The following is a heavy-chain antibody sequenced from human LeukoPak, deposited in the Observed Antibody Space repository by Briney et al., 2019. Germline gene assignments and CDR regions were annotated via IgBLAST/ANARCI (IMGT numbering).Heavy chain of an antibody. Sequence: ASVKVSCKASGYTFTSYAINWVRQAPGQGLEYMGWIRTSTGSPRYAQGFTGRFVFSLDTSVNTAYLQISSLKAEDTAVYYCARDLDSAAFDIWGQGTMVTVSS. J-gene: IGHJ3*02. CDR1: GYTFTSYA. CDR2: IRTSTGSP. V-gene: IGHV7-4-1*02. D-gene: IGHD2-15*01. CDR3: ARDLDSAAFDI.